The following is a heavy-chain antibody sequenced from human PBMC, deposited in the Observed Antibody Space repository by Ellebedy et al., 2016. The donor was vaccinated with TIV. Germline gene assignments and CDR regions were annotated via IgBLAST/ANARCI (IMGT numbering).Heavy chain of an antibody. CDR2: TFSTGGS. D-gene: IGHD4-11*01. V-gene: IGHV4-59*01. Sequence: SETLSLTCTVSGVSIGSYYWSWIRQSPGKGLEWVGYTFSTGGSDYNPSLKSRASISLDKSKNQCSLKLRSVTAADTGIYYCATMTTITTWTLFEFWGRGTLVSVSS. CDR3: ATMTTITTWTLFEF. CDR1: GVSIGSYY. J-gene: IGHJ4*02.